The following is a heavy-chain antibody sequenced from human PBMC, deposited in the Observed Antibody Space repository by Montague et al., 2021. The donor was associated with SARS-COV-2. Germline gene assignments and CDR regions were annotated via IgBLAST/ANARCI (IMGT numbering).Heavy chain of an antibody. CDR3: ARGYDYVWGSYRYLHWFDP. J-gene: IGHJ5*02. CDR2: INHSGST. D-gene: IGHD3-16*02. V-gene: IGHV4-34*01. Sequence: SETLSLTCSVSGASISSGDYYWSWIRQPPGKGLEWIGEINHSGSTNYNPSLKSRVTISVDTSKNQFSLKLSSVTAADTAVYYCARGYDYVWGSYRYLHWFDPWGQGTLVTVSS. CDR1: GASISSGDYY.